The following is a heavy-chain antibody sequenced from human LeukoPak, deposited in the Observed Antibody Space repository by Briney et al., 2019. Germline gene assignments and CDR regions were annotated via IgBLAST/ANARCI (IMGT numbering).Heavy chain of an antibody. CDR1: GYTFTSYD. D-gene: IGHD1-26*01. J-gene: IGHJ4*02. V-gene: IGHV1-8*03. CDR3: ASAGVATDPQFDY. Sequence: ASVKVSCKASGYTFTSYDINWVRQATGQGLEWMGWMNPNSGNAGYAQKFQGRVTITRNTSISTAYMELSSLRSEDTAVYYCASAGVATDPQFDYWGQGTLVTVSS. CDR2: MNPNSGNA.